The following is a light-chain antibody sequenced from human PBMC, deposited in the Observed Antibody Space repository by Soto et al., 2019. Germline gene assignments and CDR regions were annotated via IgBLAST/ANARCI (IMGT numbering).Light chain of an antibody. J-gene: IGKJ2*02. CDR1: EDIFSY. CDR2: ASF. V-gene: IGKV1-39*01. CDR3: QQSYLMPRT. Sequence: DIRMTQSPSSLSASIGDRVTITCRASEDIFSYLNWYQIKPGKTPKALIYASFSLHSGAPLRFSGSGSGTDFTLTITTLQPEDFAIYYCQQSYLMPRTFGQGTKLE.